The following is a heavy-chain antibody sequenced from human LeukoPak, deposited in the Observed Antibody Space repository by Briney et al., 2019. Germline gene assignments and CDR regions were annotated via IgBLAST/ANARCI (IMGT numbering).Heavy chain of an antibody. CDR2: IIPILGIA. J-gene: IGHJ6*02. Sequence: SVKVSCKASGGTFSSYAISWLRQAPGQGLEWMGRIIPILGIANYAQKFQGRVTITADKSTSTAYMELSSLRSEDTAVYYCARDIPQDIVVVVAASNGKDVWGQGTTVTVSS. V-gene: IGHV1-69*04. D-gene: IGHD2-15*01. CDR1: GGTFSSYA. CDR3: ARDIPQDIVVVVAASNGKDV.